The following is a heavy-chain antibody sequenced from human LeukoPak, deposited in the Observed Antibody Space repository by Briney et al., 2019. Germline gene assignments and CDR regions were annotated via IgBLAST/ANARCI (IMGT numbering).Heavy chain of an antibody. CDR1: GFSFSNYL. J-gene: IGHJ4*02. CDR2: ISTSGGDT. V-gene: IGHV3-23*01. Sequence: PGVSLRLSCAASGFSFSNYLMTWVRQAPGKGLEWVSSISTSGGDTYYADSVKGRFTISRDNSKSTLFLQMNSLRADDTAVYYCAKKSSGWHIAGDFWGQGTLVTVSS. D-gene: IGHD6-19*01. CDR3: AKKSSGWHIAGDF.